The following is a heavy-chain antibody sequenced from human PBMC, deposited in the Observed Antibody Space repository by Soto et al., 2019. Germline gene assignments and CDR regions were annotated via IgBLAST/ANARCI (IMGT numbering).Heavy chain of an antibody. CDR2: IKSNSDGGTT. Sequence: EVQLVESGGGLVKPGGSLRLSCAASGFTFDSAWMTWVRQAPGKGLEWVGRIKSNSDGGTTDYAAAVKGRFSISRDQSKNTLYLQMNSVKTGDRALYYCSTGSLEYRLLECYYWGQGTLVIVSS. D-gene: IGHD2-2*01. J-gene: IGHJ4*02. CDR1: GFTFDSAW. V-gene: IGHV3-15*01. CDR3: STGSLEYRLLECYY.